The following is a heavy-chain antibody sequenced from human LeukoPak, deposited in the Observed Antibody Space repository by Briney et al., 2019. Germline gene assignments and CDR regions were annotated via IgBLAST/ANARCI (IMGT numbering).Heavy chain of an antibody. Sequence: GGSLRLSCAASGFTFSSYAMSWVRQAPGKGLEWVSTISGNGDSTYSADSVKGRFTIPRDYSKNTLFLQMNSLRAEDTAVYYCARGQYYYGSASPDYWGQGTLVTVSS. CDR3: ARGQYYYGSASPDY. V-gene: IGHV3-23*01. J-gene: IGHJ4*02. CDR1: GFTFSSYA. CDR2: ISGNGDST. D-gene: IGHD3-10*01.